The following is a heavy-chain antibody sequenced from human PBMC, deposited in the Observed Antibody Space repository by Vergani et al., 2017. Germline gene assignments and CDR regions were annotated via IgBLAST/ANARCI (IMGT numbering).Heavy chain of an antibody. CDR3: AGRSYTATWNRGPSPRMDV. Sequence: QVQLQESGPGLVKPSQTLSLTCTVSAGSISTGGYYWTWIRHHPGKGLEWIGSIYYSRGTYYNPSLKSRLTISVDTSKNQFSLSLTSVTAADTAVYYCAGRSYTATWNRGPSPRMDVWGKGTMVTVSS. D-gene: IGHD1-1*01. V-gene: IGHV4-31*03. J-gene: IGHJ6*04. CDR1: AGSISTGGYY. CDR2: IYYSRGT.